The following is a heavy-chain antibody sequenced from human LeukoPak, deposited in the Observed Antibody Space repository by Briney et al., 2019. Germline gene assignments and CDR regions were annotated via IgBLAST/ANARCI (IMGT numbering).Heavy chain of an antibody. D-gene: IGHD4-17*01. CDR1: GFTFSSYS. CDR2: ISSSSSYI. CDR3: ARDDYGDYAGFDY. V-gene: IGHV3-21*01. J-gene: IGHJ4*02. Sequence: GGSLRLSCAASGFTFSSYSMNWVRQAPGKGLEGVSSISSSSSYIYYADSVKGRFTISRDNAKNSLYLQMNSLRAEDTAVYYCARDDYGDYAGFDYWGQGTLVTVSS.